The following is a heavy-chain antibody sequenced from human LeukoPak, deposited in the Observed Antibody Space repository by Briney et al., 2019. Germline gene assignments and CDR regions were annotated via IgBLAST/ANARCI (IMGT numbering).Heavy chain of an antibody. D-gene: IGHD1-26*01. CDR3: ARVSIYGSYYSAFDI. CDR1: GGTFSSYG. Sequence: GSSVKVSCKASGGTFSSYGISWVRQAPGQGLEWMGGIIPFFGRADYAQKFQGRVTITADKSTSTAYMDLTSLKSEDTAVYYCARVSIYGSYYSAFDIWGQGTMVTVSS. CDR2: IIPFFGRA. J-gene: IGHJ3*02. V-gene: IGHV1-69*06.